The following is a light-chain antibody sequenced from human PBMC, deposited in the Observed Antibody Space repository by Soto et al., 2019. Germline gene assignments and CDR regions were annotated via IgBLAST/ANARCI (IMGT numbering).Light chain of an antibody. CDR1: QSVSSNY. CDR2: DAS. Sequence: EIVLTQSPGTLSLSPGERATLSCRASQSVSSNYLAWYQQKPGQAPRLLIYDASSRATGIPDRFSGSGSETDFTLTISRLEPEDFPVYYCQQYGSSRWTFGQGTKVEIK. CDR3: QQYGSSRWT. V-gene: IGKV3-20*01. J-gene: IGKJ1*01.